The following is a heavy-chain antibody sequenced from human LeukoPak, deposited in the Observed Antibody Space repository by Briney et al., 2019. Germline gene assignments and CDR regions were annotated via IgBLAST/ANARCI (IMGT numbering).Heavy chain of an antibody. V-gene: IGHV1-2*02. CDR2: INPNSGGT. Sequence: ASVKVSCKASGYTFTGYYMHWVRQAPGQGLEWMGWINPNSGGTNYAQKFQGRVTMTRDTSISTAYMELSRLRSDDTAVYYCARSGYSSGQVSFDYWGQGTLVTVSS. CDR1: GYTFTGYY. CDR3: ARSGYSSGQVSFDY. D-gene: IGHD6-19*01. J-gene: IGHJ4*02.